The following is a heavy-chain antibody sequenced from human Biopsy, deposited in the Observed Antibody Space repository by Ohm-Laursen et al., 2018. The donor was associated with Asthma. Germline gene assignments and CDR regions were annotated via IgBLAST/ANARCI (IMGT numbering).Heavy chain of an antibody. J-gene: IGHJ4*02. CDR1: GGTFNTYV. D-gene: IGHD2-2*01. V-gene: IGHV1-69*01. Sequence: SSVKASCKSLGGTFNTYVIGWVRQAPGQGLEWMGGINSVFGTTTYPQKFQDRVTITADDSASTVYMELSSLRSEDTAVYYCARKAGSCISRTCYSLDFWGQGTLVTVSS. CDR2: INSVFGTT. CDR3: ARKAGSCISRTCYSLDF.